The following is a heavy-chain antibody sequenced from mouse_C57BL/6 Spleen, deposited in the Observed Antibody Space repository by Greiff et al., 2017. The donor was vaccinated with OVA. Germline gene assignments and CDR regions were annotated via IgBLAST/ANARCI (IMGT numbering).Heavy chain of an antibody. Sequence: DVMLVESGGGLVKPGGSLKLSCAASGFTFSSYAMSWVRQTPEKGLEWVATISDGGSYTYYPDNVKGRFTISRDTAKNNLYLQMSHLKSDDTAMYYCAGDGYCLFDYWGQGTTLTVSS. D-gene: IGHD2-3*01. CDR3: AGDGYCLFDY. CDR1: GFTFSSYA. J-gene: IGHJ2*01. V-gene: IGHV5-4*01. CDR2: ISDGGSYT.